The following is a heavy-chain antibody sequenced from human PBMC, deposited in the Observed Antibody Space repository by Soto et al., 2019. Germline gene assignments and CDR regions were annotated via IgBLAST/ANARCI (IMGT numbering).Heavy chain of an antibody. Sequence: QVQLVESGGGVVQPGRSLRLSCAASGFTFSSYGMHWVRQAPGKGLEWVAVISYDGSNKYYADSVKGRFTISRDNSKNTLDLQMNSLRAEDTAVYYCAKPVNIVATIRGYFDYWGQGTLVTVSS. CDR1: GFTFSSYG. V-gene: IGHV3-30*18. CDR2: ISYDGSNK. CDR3: AKPVNIVATIRGYFDY. D-gene: IGHD5-12*01. J-gene: IGHJ4*02.